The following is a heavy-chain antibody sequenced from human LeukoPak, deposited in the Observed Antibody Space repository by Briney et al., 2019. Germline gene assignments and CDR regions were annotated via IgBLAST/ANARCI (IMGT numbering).Heavy chain of an antibody. V-gene: IGHV1-2*02. CDR1: GYILTGYY. Sequence: AAVKVSCKASGYILTGYYMHWVRQAPGQGLEWMGWINPNSGGTNYAQKFQGRVTMTRDTSISTAYMELSRLRSDDTAVYYCARGVQYSSGHNDYWGQGTLVTVSS. CDR3: ARGVQYSSGHNDY. CDR2: INPNSGGT. D-gene: IGHD6-19*01. J-gene: IGHJ4*02.